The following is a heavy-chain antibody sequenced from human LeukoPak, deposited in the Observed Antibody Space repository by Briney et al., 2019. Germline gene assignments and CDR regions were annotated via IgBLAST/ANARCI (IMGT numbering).Heavy chain of an antibody. V-gene: IGHV4-59*02. CDR2: IHYSGST. Sequence: PSETLSLTCTVSGGSVSSYYWSWIRQPPGKGLEWIGYIHYSGSTNYNPSLKSRVTISVDTSKNQFSLNLRSVTAADTAVYYCARLRAASADPFDYWGQGTLVTVSS. CDR1: GGSVSSYY. CDR3: ARLRAASADPFDY. D-gene: IGHD6-13*01. J-gene: IGHJ4*02.